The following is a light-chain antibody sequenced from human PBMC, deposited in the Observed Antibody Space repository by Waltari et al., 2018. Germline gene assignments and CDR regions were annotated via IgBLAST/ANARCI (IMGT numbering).Light chain of an antibody. CDR3: QVWDRATAV. Sequence: SYEVTQATSVSASPGQTTTITCSGDALDTTYVSWYQQKAGQSPRLLIYQDTQRPLGIPERFSASNGWSTATLTISGTQSVDEAVYYCQVWDRATAVFGGGTRLTVL. J-gene: IGLJ2*01. V-gene: IGLV3-1*01. CDR2: QDT. CDR1: ALDTTY.